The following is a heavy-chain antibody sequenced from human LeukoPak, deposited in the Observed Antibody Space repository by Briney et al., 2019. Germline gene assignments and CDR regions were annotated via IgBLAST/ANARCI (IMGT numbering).Heavy chain of an antibody. J-gene: IGHJ4*02. Sequence: GGSLRLSCAASGFTFSYYWMSWVRQAPGKGLEWVANIREDGSENYYVDSLRGRFSISRDNAKNSLYLQMNSLRAEDTAVYYCARGSIYCSSTSCYEFDYWGQGILVTVSS. V-gene: IGHV3-7*01. CDR2: IREDGSEN. CDR1: GFTFSYYW. CDR3: ARGSIYCSSTSCYEFDY. D-gene: IGHD2-2*01.